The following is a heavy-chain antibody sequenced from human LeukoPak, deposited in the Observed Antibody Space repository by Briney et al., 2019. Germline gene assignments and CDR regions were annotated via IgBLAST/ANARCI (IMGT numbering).Heavy chain of an antibody. CDR1: GGTFSSYA. CDR2: IIPIFGTA. J-gene: IGHJ4*02. CDR3: ARNDYVWGSYRYPLDF. D-gene: IGHD3-16*02. Sequence: ASVTVSCKASGGTFSSYAISWVRQAPGQGLEWMGGIIPIFGTANYAQKFQGRVTITADKSTSTAYMELSSLRSEDTAVYYCARNDYVWGSYRYPLDFWGQGTLVTVSS. V-gene: IGHV1-69*06.